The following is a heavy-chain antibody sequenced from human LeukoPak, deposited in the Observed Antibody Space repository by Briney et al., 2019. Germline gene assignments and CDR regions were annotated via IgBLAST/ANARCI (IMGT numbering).Heavy chain of an antibody. CDR2: ISSSSTYI. Sequence: GGSLRLSCAASGFTFSTYNMNWVRQAPGKGLEWVSSISSSSTYIFYADSVKGRFTISRDNAKNSLYLQMNSLRAEDTAVYYCARTLLAGTGGFDYLGQATQLTISS. D-gene: IGHD6-19*01. CDR1: GFTFSTYN. CDR3: ARTLLAGTGGFDY. V-gene: IGHV3-21*01. J-gene: IGHJ4*02.